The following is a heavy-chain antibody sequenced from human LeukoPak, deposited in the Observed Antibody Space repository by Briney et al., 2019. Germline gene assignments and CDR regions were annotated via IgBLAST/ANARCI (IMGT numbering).Heavy chain of an antibody. CDR2: ITYDGSNQ. D-gene: IGHD2-2*01. CDR3: AKGLGYCSSTSCYGGKYYYMDV. CDR1: GFTFSSYG. J-gene: IGHJ6*03. Sequence: GGSLRLSCAASGFTFSSYGMHWVRQAPGKGPEWAAFITYDGSNQYYADSVKGRFTISRDNSKNTLYLQMNSLRPEDTAVYYCAKGLGYCSSTSCYGGKYYYMDVWGKGTTVTVSS. V-gene: IGHV3-30*02.